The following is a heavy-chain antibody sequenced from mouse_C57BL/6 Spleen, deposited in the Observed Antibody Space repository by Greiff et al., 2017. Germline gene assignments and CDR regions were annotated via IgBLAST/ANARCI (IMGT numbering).Heavy chain of an antibody. CDR3: ARETGFDY. Sequence: VQLQESGPELVKPGASVKISCKASGYAFSSSWMNWVKQRPGKGLEWIGRIYPGDGDTNYNGKFKGKATLTADKSSSTAYMQLSSLTSEDSAVYFCARETGFDYWGQGTTLTVSS. V-gene: IGHV1-82*01. CDR1: GYAFSSSW. CDR2: IYPGDGDT. J-gene: IGHJ2*01.